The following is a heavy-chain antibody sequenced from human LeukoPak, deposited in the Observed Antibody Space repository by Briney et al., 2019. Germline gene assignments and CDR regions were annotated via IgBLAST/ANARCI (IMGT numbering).Heavy chain of an antibody. D-gene: IGHD3-10*01. V-gene: IGHV1-2*02. CDR1: GYTFTTYY. CDR2: IHPDSGDT. Sequence: ASVTVSCKASGYTFTTYYMHWVRQAPGQGLEWMGWIHPDSGDTNFTQIFQGRVTMTRDASINTGYMELSSLRSDDTAVYYCARGGRVVWFGDFTTDYYFDSWGQGTLVTVSS. J-gene: IGHJ4*02. CDR3: ARGGRVVWFGDFTTDYYFDS.